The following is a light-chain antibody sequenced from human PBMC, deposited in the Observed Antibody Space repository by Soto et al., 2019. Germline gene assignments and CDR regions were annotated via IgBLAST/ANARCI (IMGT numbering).Light chain of an antibody. V-gene: IGLV2-14*01. Sequence: QSALTQPASVSGSPGQSITISCTGTSSDVGGYNYVSWYQQHPVKAPKLMIYDVSNRPSGVSNRFSGSKSGNTASLTISGLQAEDEAAYYCGSYASRSTPFFGTGTKVTVL. J-gene: IGLJ1*01. CDR2: DVS. CDR3: GSYASRSTPF. CDR1: SSDVGGYNY.